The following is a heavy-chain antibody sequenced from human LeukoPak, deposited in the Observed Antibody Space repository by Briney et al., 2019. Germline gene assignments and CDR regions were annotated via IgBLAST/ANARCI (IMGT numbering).Heavy chain of an antibody. Sequence: AAVKVTFKASVYTFTSYGISWLRQPPGQGLAGVGRISAYNGNTNYAQKLQGRVTMTTDTSTSTAYMELRSLRSDDTAVYYCAAPSSGYYYVSAFDIWGQGTVVTVSS. V-gene: IGHV1-18*01. D-gene: IGHD3-22*01. CDR2: ISAYNGNT. J-gene: IGHJ3*02. CDR1: VYTFTSYG. CDR3: AAPSSGYYYVSAFDI.